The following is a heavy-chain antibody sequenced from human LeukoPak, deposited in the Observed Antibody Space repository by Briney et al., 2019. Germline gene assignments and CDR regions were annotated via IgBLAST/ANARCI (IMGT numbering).Heavy chain of an antibody. V-gene: IGHV3-30*02. CDR2: IRYDGSNK. CDR1: GFTFSSYG. CDR3: AKASGDYASNWFDP. J-gene: IGHJ5*02. D-gene: IGHD4-17*01. Sequence: GGSLRLSCAASGFTFSSYGMHWVRQAPGKGLEWVAFIRYDGSNKYYADSVKGRFTISRDNSKNTLYLQMNSLRAEDTAVYYCAKASGDYASNWFDPWGQGTLVTVSS.